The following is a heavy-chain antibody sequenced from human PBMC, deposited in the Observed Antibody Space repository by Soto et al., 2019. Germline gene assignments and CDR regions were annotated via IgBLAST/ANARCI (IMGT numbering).Heavy chain of an antibody. J-gene: IGHJ6*02. Sequence: GDSLTISCKGSGYSFSSYWISWVRQMPGKGLEWMGRIDPSDSYTNYSPSFQGHVTISADKSISTAYLQWSSLKASDTAMYYCARVGDSFYYYGMDVWGQGTTVTVSS. CDR1: GYSFSSYW. CDR3: ARVGDSFYYYGMDV. CDR2: IDPSDSYT. V-gene: IGHV5-10-1*01. D-gene: IGHD4-4*01.